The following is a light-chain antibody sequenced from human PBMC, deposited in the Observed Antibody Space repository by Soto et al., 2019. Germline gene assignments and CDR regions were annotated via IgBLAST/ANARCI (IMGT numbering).Light chain of an antibody. V-gene: IGKV3-15*01. CDR3: QQCGSSPWT. CDR2: DAS. CDR1: HSVNTN. J-gene: IGKJ1*01. Sequence: EGVMTQSPATLSVSPGDRAILSCRASHSVNTNLAWYQQRPGQPPRLLIYDASTRASDVPGRFSGSGSGTEFTLTISRLEPEDFAVYYCQQCGSSPWTFGQGTKVDIK.